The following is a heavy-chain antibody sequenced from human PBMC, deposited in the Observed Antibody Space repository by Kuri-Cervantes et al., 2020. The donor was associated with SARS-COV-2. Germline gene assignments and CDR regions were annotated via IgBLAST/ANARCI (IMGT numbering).Heavy chain of an antibody. Sequence: GESLKISCAASGFTFSFDDMHWVRQATGKGLEWVSAIGPVGDIYYADSVKGRFTISRDNAKNSLYLQMNSLRAEDTAVYYCASQGAVYWGQGTLVTVSS. CDR1: GFTFSFDD. D-gene: IGHD1-26*01. CDR2: IGPVGDI. V-gene: IGHV3-13*01. J-gene: IGHJ4*02. CDR3: ASQGAVY.